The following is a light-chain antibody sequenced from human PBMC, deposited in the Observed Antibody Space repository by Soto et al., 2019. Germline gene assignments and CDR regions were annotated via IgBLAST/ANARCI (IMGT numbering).Light chain of an antibody. J-gene: IGKJ1*01. CDR1: QNVYSNY. Sequence: IVLTQTPVTLSLSPGETATLSCRASQNVYSNYIAWYQQKTGQAPRTLISEASDRATGVPDRFRGSGSGTDFKLAICRLEPEDCPVYYCQQFGNPAPWTFGLGARV. CDR2: EAS. CDR3: QQFGNPAPWT. V-gene: IGKV3-20*01.